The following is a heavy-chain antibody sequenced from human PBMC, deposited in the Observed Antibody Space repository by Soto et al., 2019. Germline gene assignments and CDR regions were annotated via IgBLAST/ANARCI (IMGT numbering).Heavy chain of an antibody. Sequence: QVQLQQWGAGLLKPSETLSLTCAVYGGSFSGYYWSWIRQPPGKGLEWIGEINHSGSTNYNPSLKGRVTISVDTSKNQFSLKLSSVTAADTAVYYCARGIAAQYDYWGQGTLVTVSS. V-gene: IGHV4-34*01. J-gene: IGHJ4*02. CDR2: INHSGST. CDR3: ARGIAAQYDY. D-gene: IGHD6-25*01. CDR1: GGSFSGYY.